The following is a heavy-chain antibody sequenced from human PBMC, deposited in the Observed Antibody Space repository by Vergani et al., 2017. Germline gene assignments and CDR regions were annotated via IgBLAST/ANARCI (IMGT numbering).Heavy chain of an antibody. V-gene: IGHV1-18*01. CDR2: ISAYNGNT. CDR1: GYTFTSYG. D-gene: IGHD1-26*01. J-gene: IGHJ3*02. Sequence: QVQLVQSGAEVKKPGASVKVSCKASGYTFTSYGISWVRQAPGQGLEWMGWISAYNGNTNSAQKLQGRVTMTTDTSTSTAYMELRSLRSDDTAVYYCARDRRLGGSYGGKNAFDIWGQGTTVTVSS. CDR3: ARDRRLGGSYGGKNAFDI.